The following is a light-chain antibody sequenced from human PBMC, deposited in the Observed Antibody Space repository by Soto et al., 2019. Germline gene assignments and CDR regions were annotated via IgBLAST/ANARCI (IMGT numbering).Light chain of an antibody. V-gene: IGLV2-8*01. CDR3: SSYGGTNNVV. J-gene: IGLJ2*01. CDR2: EVT. Sequence: QSALTQPSSASGSPGQSVTISCTGTSSDVGGYKYVSWYQHHPGKAPKVVIYEVTKRPSGVPDRFSGSQSGNTASLTVSGLQAEDEADYYCSSYGGTNNVVFGGGTKVTVL. CDR1: SSDVGGYKY.